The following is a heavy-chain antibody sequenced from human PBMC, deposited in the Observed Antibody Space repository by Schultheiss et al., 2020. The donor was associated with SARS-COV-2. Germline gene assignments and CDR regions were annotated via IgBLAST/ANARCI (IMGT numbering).Heavy chain of an antibody. J-gene: IGHJ6*02. Sequence: GESLKISCAASGFTFSSYSMNWVRQAPGKGLEWVSYISSSSSTIYYADSVKGRFTISRDNSKNTLYLQMNSLRAEDTAVYYCAKALRMIGVDGMDVWGQGTTVTVSS. CDR2: ISSSSSTI. V-gene: IGHV3-48*01. D-gene: IGHD3-10*02. CDR1: GFTFSSYS. CDR3: AKALRMIGVDGMDV.